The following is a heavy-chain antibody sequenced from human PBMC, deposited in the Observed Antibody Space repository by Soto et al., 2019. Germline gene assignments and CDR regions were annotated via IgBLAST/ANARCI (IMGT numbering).Heavy chain of an antibody. V-gene: IGHV1-2*02. Sequence: ASVKVSCKSSGYTFTGYYMHWLRQAPGQGLEWMGWINPNSGGTNYAQKFQGRDIMTRDTSISTAYMELSRLRSDDRAVYYFARDGVLLWFVESHDAVDICCQGTMVTVSS. J-gene: IGHJ3*02. CDR3: ARDGVLLWFVESHDAVDI. CDR1: GYTFTGYY. CDR2: INPNSGGT. D-gene: IGHD3-10*01.